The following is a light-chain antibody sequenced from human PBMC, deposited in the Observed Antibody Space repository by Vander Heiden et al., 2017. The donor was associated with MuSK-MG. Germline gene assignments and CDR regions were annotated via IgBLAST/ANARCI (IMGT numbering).Light chain of an antibody. V-gene: IGKV3-11*01. CDR3: QQRRNWLT. CDR1: QSVSSY. Sequence: ELVLTQSPATLSWSPGERATLSCRASQSVSSYLAWYQHKPGQAPRLLIYDASNSATGIPVRFSGSGSGTDFTLTSSSLEAEDFAVYYCQQRRNWLTFGGGTKLEIK. J-gene: IGKJ4*01. CDR2: DAS.